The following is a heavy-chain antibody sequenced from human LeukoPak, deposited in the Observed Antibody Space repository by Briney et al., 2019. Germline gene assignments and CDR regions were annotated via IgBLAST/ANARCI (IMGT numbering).Heavy chain of an antibody. V-gene: IGHV3-21*03. Sequence: GGSLRLSCAASGFAFNKYSMNWVRQAPGKGLEWVSSISSTNTYIYYADSMKGRFTISRGSANNSLFLQMSGLRAEDTAVYYCARGHDYGDLYWFDPWGQGTLVTVSS. CDR2: ISSTNTYI. D-gene: IGHD4-17*01. J-gene: IGHJ5*02. CDR1: GFAFNKYS. CDR3: ARGHDYGDLYWFDP.